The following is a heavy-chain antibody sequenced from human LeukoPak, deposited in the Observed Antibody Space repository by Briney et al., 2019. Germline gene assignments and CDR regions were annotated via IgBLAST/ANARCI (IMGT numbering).Heavy chain of an antibody. V-gene: IGHV4-59*01. CDR1: GDSISSYY. CDR2: VYSTGST. J-gene: IGHJ6*02. Sequence: SETLSLTCSVSGDSISSYYWTWIRQPPGKRLEWIGYVYSTGSTNYSPSLKSRVTISVDTPRNQFSLNLNSVTAADTAVYYCARVPPTAPSYYGMDVWGHGTTVTVSS. D-gene: IGHD3-10*01. CDR3: ARVPPTAPSYYGMDV.